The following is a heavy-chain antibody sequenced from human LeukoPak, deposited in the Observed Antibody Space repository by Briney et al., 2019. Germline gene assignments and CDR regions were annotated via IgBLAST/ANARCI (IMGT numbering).Heavy chain of an antibody. J-gene: IGHJ4*02. D-gene: IGHD3-3*02. CDR1: GSTLTELS. CDR3: ATDKETQLALDY. Sequence: ASVTVSCKVSGSTLTELSMHWVRQAPGKGLEWMGGFDPEDGETTYAQKFQGRVTMTEDTSTDIAYMELSSLRSEDTAVYYCATDKETQLALDYWGQGTLVTVSS. V-gene: IGHV1-24*01. CDR2: FDPEDGET.